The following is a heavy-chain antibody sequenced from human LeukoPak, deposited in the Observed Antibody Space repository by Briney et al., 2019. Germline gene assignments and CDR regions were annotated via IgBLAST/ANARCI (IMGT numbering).Heavy chain of an antibody. V-gene: IGHV3-15*01. CDR1: GFTFSNAW. Sequence: GGSLRLSCAASGFTFSNAWMSWVRQAPGQGLEWVCRIKSKTDGGTTDYAAPVKGRFTISRDDSKNTLYLQMNSLKTEDTAVYYCTTDLGNWNYGGRYFDYWGQGTLVTVSS. J-gene: IGHJ4*02. CDR2: IKSKTDGGTT. D-gene: IGHD1-7*01. CDR3: TTDLGNWNYGGRYFDY.